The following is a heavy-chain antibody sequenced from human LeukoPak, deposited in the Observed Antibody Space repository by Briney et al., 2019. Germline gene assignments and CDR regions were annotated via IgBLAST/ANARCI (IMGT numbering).Heavy chain of an antibody. J-gene: IGHJ4*02. Sequence: ASVKVSCKASGGTFSSYTISWVRQAPGQGLEWMGRIIPILGIANYAQKFQGRVTITADKSTSTAYMELSSLRSEDTAVYYCAREGGDDSYRYYFDYWGQGTLVTVSS. D-gene: IGHD5-18*01. V-gene: IGHV1-69*02. CDR2: IIPILGIA. CDR3: AREGGDDSYRYYFDY. CDR1: GGTFSSYT.